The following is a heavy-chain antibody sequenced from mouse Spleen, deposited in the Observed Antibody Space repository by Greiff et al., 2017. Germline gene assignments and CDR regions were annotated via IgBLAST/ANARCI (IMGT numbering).Heavy chain of an antibody. D-gene: IGHD1-1*01. CDR1: GFTFSDYY. CDR3: AREGAYYGSSPNYFDY. Sequence: EVKLVESEGGLVQPGSSMKLSCTASGFTFSDYYMAWVRQVPEKGLEWVANINYDGSSTYYLDSLKSRFIISRDNAKNILYLQMSSLKSEDTATYYCAREGAYYGSSPNYFDYWGQGTTLTVSS. V-gene: IGHV5-16*01. CDR2: INYDGSST. J-gene: IGHJ2*01.